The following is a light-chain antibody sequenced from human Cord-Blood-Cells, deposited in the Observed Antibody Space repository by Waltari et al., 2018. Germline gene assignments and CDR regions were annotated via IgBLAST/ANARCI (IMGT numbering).Light chain of an antibody. CDR3: SSYTSSSTLV. CDR2: EVS. CDR1: SSDVGGYNY. J-gene: IGLJ3*02. V-gene: IGLV2-14*01. Sequence: QSALTQPASVSGSPGQSITISCTGTSSDVGGYNYVSWYQQHPGKAPKLMIYEVSNRPSEGSNRFSGSKSGNTASLTISGLQAEDEADYYCSSYTSSSTLVFGGGTKLTVL.